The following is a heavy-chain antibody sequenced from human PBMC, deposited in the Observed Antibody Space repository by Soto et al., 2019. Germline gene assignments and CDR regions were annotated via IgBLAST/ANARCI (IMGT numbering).Heavy chain of an antibody. Sequence: ASVKVSSKASGYTFTSYGISGVRQAPGQGLEWMGWISAYNGNTNYAQKLQCRVTMTTDTSTSTAYMELRSLRSDDTAVYYCARDGGKEYNWNYNWFDPWGQGTLVTVSS. V-gene: IGHV1-18*01. CDR3: ARDGGKEYNWNYNWFDP. CDR1: GYTFTSYG. CDR2: ISAYNGNT. D-gene: IGHD1-7*01. J-gene: IGHJ5*02.